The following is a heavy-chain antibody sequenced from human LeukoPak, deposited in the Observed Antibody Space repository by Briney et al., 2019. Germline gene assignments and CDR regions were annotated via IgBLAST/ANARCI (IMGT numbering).Heavy chain of an antibody. V-gene: IGHV4-34*01. Sequence: SETLSLTCAVYGGSFSGYYWSWIRQPPGKGLEWIGSIYYSGSTYYNPSLKSRVTISVDTSKNQFSLKLSSVTAADTAVYYCARDNYYDSSGYYYPPSYYYYYYMDVWGKGTTVTVSS. J-gene: IGHJ6*03. D-gene: IGHD3-22*01. CDR3: ARDNYYDSSGYYYPPSYYYYYYMDV. CDR2: IYYSGST. CDR1: GGSFSGYY.